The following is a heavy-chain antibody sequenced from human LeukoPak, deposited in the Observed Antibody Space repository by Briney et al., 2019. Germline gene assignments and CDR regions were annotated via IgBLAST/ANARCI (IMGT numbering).Heavy chain of an antibody. CDR3: AKMKGNYVWGSYRFGWFDP. J-gene: IGHJ5*02. CDR2: INHSGST. CDR1: GFTFSSYS. D-gene: IGHD3-16*02. V-gene: IGHV4-34*08. Sequence: GSLRLSCAASGFTFSSYSMNWVRQPPGKGLEWIGEINHSGSTNYNPSLKSRVTISVDTSKNQFSLKLSSVTAADTAVYYCAKMKGNYVWGSYRFGWFDPWGQGTLVTVSS.